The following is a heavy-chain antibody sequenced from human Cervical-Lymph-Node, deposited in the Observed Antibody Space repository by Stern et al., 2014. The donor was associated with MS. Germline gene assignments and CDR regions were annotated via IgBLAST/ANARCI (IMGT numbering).Heavy chain of an antibody. V-gene: IGHV5-51*03. D-gene: IGHD5-12*01. J-gene: IGHJ4*02. CDR3: ARSPATPSGYDRFDY. Sequence: EVQLVESGAEVKKPGESLKISCEASGYLFDDYWIGWVRQMSGRGLELVAIIFPRDSNTRYSPSVPGQVTISADKSLSTAYLQWGSLKASDTAMFYCARSPATPSGYDRFDYWGQGALVTVSS. CDR1: GYLFDDYW. CDR2: IFPRDSNT.